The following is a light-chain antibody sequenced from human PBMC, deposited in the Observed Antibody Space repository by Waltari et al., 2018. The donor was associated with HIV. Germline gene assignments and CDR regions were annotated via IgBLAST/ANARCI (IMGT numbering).Light chain of an antibody. CDR3: QLWDTIPDRRV. CDR1: NIGSKT. V-gene: IGLV3-21*02. CDR2: DDT. J-gene: IGLJ3*02. Sequence: SYVPTQPPAVSVAPRQTARITCGGYNIGSKTVHWYQQKPTQAPVLVVYDDTNRPSGILERFSGSNSGNTATLTISRVEAGDEADYYCQLWDTIPDRRVFGGGTKLTVL.